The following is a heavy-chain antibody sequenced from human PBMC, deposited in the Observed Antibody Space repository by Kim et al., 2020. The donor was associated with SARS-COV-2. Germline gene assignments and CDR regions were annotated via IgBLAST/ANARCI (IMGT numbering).Heavy chain of an antibody. CDR3: ARYTSLGY. CDR2: EGREK. Sequence: EGREKYYGDSVRGRFTISSENAQNSLYLQMNSLGVEDTAVYYCARYTSLGYWGQGTLVTVSP. D-gene: IGHD2-2*02. V-gene: IGHV3-7*04. J-gene: IGHJ4*02.